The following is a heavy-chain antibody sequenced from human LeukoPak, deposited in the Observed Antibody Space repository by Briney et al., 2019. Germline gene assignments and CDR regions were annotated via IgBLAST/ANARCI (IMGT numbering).Heavy chain of an antibody. CDR3: ARDRSDIVTGYYNGDAFDI. D-gene: IGHD3-9*01. CDR1: GGSISSYY. Sequence: PSETLSLTCTVSGGSISSYYWSWIRQPPGKGLEWIGYFYYSESPNHNPSLKSRVTLLEDTSKNHFSLKLSSVTAADTAVYYCARDRSDIVTGYYNGDAFDIWGQGTMVTVSS. CDR2: FYYSESP. V-gene: IGHV4-59*01. J-gene: IGHJ3*02.